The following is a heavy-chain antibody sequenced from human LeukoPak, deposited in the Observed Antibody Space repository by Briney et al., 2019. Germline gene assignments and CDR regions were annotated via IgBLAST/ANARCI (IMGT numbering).Heavy chain of an antibody. J-gene: IGHJ3*02. Sequence: GGSLRLSCAASGFTFSSYSMNWVRQAPGKGLEWVSSISSSSYIYYADSVKGRFTISRDNAKNSLYLQMNSLRAEDTAVYYCARDLGGSYYGAFDIWGQGTVVTVSS. CDR1: GFTFSSYS. V-gene: IGHV3-21*01. CDR2: ISSSSYI. CDR3: ARDLGGSYYGAFDI. D-gene: IGHD1-26*01.